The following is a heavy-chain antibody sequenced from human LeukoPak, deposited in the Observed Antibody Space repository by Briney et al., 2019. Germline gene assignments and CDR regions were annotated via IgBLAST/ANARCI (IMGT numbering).Heavy chain of an antibody. CDR1: GFTFSSYW. CDR3: ARGPYFWPDY. J-gene: IGHJ4*02. D-gene: IGHD2/OR15-2a*01. V-gene: IGHV3-7*05. CDR2: IKQDGSEK. Sequence: PGGSLRLSCAASGFTFSSYWMTWVCQAPGKGLEWVANIKQDGSEKYYVDSVKGRFSISRDNAKNSLYLQMNSLRAEDTAVYYCARGPYFWPDYWGQGTLLTVSS.